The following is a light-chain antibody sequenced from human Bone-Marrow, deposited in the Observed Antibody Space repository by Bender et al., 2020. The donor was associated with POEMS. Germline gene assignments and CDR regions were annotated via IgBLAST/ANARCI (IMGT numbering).Light chain of an antibody. CDR2: QDS. Sequence: SFEVTQSPSVSVSPGQTASITCSGDKLGDKYVCWYQQKPGQSPVLVIFQDSQRPSGIPERFSGSNSGNTATLTISGTQAMDEADYYCQAWDSSTAVVFGGGTKLTVL. CDR3: QAWDSSTAVV. J-gene: IGLJ2*01. CDR1: KLGDKY. V-gene: IGLV3-1*01.